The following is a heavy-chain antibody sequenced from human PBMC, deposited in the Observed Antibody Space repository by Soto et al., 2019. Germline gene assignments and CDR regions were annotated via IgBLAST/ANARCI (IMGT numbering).Heavy chain of an antibody. D-gene: IGHD3-22*01. CDR3: ASSRGYYQYYFDY. J-gene: IGHJ4*02. V-gene: IGHV1-3*01. CDR2: INAGNGNT. Sequence: AASVKVSCKASGYTFTTYSVHWVRQAPGQGLEWMGWINAGNGNTKYSQKFQGRVTITRDTSATTAYMEVSSLISEDTAVYYCASSRGYYQYYFDYWGQGTLVTVSS. CDR1: GYTFTTYS.